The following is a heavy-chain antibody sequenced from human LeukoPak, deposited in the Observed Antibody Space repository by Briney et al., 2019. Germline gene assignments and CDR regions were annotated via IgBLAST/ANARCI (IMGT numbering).Heavy chain of an antibody. CDR1: GGSISSYY. D-gene: IGHD3-16*01. CDR2: IYYSGST. V-gene: IGHV4-59*08. Sequence: PSETLSLTCTVSGGSISSYYWSWIRQPPGKGLEWIGYIYYSGSTYYNPSLKSRVTISVDTSKNQFSLKLSSVTAADTAVYYCARHLLPIRFWGSVDYWGQGTLVTVSS. J-gene: IGHJ4*02. CDR3: ARHLLPIRFWGSVDY.